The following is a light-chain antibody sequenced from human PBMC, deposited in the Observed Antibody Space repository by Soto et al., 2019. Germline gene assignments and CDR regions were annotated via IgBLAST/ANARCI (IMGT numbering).Light chain of an antibody. CDR1: SSDIGGHHY. J-gene: IGLJ2*01. CDR2: GVS. V-gene: IGLV2-14*01. CDR3: SSYTISGVLVV. Sequence: QSALTQPASVSGSPGQSITISCTGTSSDIGGHHYVSWYRQHPGKAPKLLIFGVSDRPSGVSNRFSASKSGNTASLTISGLQAEDEADYYCSSYTISGVLVVFGGGTKLTVL.